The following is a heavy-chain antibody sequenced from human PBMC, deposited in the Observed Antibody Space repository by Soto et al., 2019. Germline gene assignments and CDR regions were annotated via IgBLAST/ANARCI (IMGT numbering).Heavy chain of an antibody. J-gene: IGHJ4*02. CDR2: IYHRGNT. CDR3: ARDKYYDSTGTFDF. Sequence: SETLSPTCAVSGGSIRGYLWTWMRQPPGKGLEWIGYIYHRGNTNYNPSLKSRVTFSVDTSKNQFSLKLSPVTAADTAVYYCARDKYYDSTGTFDFWGQGTLVTVSS. CDR1: GGSIRGYL. V-gene: IGHV4-59*01. D-gene: IGHD3-22*01.